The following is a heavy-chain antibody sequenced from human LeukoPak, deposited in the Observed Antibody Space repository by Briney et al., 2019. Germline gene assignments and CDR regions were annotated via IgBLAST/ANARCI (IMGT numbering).Heavy chain of an antibody. D-gene: IGHD1-26*01. CDR1: GFTFSNYW. Sequence: GGSLRLSCAASGFTFSNYWMTWVRQAPGKGLEWVANIKQDGSDKYYVDSVNGRFTISRDNDKNSLYLQMNSLRAEDTAVYYCARDPRSSGSYFDYWGQGTLVTVSS. V-gene: IGHV3-7*01. CDR2: IKQDGSDK. J-gene: IGHJ4*02. CDR3: ARDPRSSGSYFDY.